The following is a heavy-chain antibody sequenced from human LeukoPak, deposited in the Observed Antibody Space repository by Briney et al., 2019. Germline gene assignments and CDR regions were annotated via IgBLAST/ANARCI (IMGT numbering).Heavy chain of an antibody. CDR1: GFSFSSFW. CDR3: AKGGNYGAFDM. D-gene: IGHD4-11*01. CDR2: ISGGGSST. V-gene: IGHV3-23*01. Sequence: PGGSLRLSCAVSGFSFSSFWMNWVRQAPGKGLEWVSTISGGGSSTYYADSVKGRFTISRDNSKNTLYLQMNSLRAEDTAVYYCAKGGNYGAFDMWGQGTMVTVSS. J-gene: IGHJ3*02.